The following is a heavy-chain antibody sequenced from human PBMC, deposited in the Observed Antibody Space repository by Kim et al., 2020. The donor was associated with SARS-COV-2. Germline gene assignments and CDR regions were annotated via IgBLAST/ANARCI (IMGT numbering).Heavy chain of an antibody. V-gene: IGHV3-7*01. Sequence: GGSLRLSCAASGFTFSSYWMSWVRQAPGKGLEWVAIIKQDGSEKYYVDSVKGRFTISRDNAKNSLYLQMNSLRAEDTAVYYCAGGIAVAGYYYYGMDVWGQGTTVTVSS. J-gene: IGHJ6*02. D-gene: IGHD6-13*01. CDR3: AGGIAVAGYYYYGMDV. CDR2: IKQDGSEK. CDR1: GFTFSSYW.